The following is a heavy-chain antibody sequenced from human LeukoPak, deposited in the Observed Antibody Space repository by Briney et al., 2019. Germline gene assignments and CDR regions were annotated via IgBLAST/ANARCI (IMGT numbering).Heavy chain of an antibody. D-gene: IGHD2-15*01. CDR3: ARASFGRTYYYYYMDV. CDR2: INHSGST. V-gene: IGHV4-34*01. Sequence: SETLSLTCAVYGGSFSGYYWSWIRQPPGKGLEWIGEINHSGSTNYNPSLKSRVTISVDTSKNQFSLKLSFVTAADTAVYYCARASFGRTYYYYYMDVWGKGTTVTVSS. J-gene: IGHJ6*03. CDR1: GGSFSGYY.